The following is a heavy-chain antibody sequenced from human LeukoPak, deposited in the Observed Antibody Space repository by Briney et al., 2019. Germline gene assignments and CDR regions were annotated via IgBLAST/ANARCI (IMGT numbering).Heavy chain of an antibody. Sequence: PSETLSLTCTVSGGSISSSSYYWGWIRQPPGKGLEWIGSIYHSGSTYYNPSLKSRVTISVDTSKNQFSLKLSSVTAADTAVYYCARDERIDGIDYWGQGTLVTVSS. CDR2: IYHSGST. J-gene: IGHJ4*02. CDR3: ARDERIDGIDY. CDR1: GGSISSSSYY. D-gene: IGHD3-3*02. V-gene: IGHV4-39*07.